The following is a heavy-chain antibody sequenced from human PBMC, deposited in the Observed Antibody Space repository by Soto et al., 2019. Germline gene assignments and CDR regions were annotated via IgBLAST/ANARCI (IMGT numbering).Heavy chain of an antibody. CDR2: IIPILGIA. D-gene: IGHD2-8*01. V-gene: IGHV1-69*02. CDR3: ASGTNGAFFVY. Sequence: SVKVSCKASGGTFSSYTISWVRQAPGQGLEWMGRIIPILGIANYAQKFQGRVTITADKSTSTAYMELNSLRAEDTAVYYCASGTNGAFFVYWGQGILVTVSS. CDR1: GGTFSSYT. J-gene: IGHJ4*02.